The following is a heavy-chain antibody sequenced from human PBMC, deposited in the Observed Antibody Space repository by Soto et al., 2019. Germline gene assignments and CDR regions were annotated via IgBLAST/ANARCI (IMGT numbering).Heavy chain of an antibody. J-gene: IGHJ6*02. CDR1: GYTFTGYY. Sequence: GASVKVSCKASGYTFTGYYMHWVRQAPGQGLEWMGWINPNSGGTNYAQKFQGWVTMTRDTSISTAYMELSRLRSDDTAVYYCARDSTGTTSPTNYCYYYGMDVWGQGTTVTVSS. CDR2: INPNSGGT. CDR3: ARDSTGTTSPTNYCYYYGMDV. V-gene: IGHV1-2*04. D-gene: IGHD1-7*01.